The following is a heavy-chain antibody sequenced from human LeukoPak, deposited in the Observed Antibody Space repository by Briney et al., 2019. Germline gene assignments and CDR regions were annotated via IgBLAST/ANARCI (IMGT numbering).Heavy chain of an antibody. J-gene: IGHJ5*02. Sequence: ASVKVSCKASGYTFTSYGISWVQQAPGQGLEWMGWISAYNGNTNYAQKLQGRVTMTTDTSTSTAYMELRSLRSDDTAVYYCAATPRGLRRGSDAPWGQGTLVTVSS. CDR1: GYTFTSYG. CDR3: AATPRGLRRGSDAP. CDR2: ISAYNGNT. V-gene: IGHV1-18*01. D-gene: IGHD3-10*01.